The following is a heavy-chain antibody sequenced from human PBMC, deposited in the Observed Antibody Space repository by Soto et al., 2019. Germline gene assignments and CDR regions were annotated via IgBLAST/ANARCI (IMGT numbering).Heavy chain of an antibody. CDR2: IWYDGSNK. CDR1: GFTFSSYG. Sequence: QVQLVESGGGVVQPGRSLRLSCAASGFTFSSYGMHWVRQAPGKGLEWVAVIWYDGSNKYYADSVKGRFTISRDNSKNTLYLQVNSLRAEDTAVYYCARDKTLTLYDYIWGSYREPMGTFDPWGQGTLVTVSS. CDR3: ARDKTLTLYDYIWGSYREPMGTFDP. V-gene: IGHV3-33*01. D-gene: IGHD3-16*02. J-gene: IGHJ5*02.